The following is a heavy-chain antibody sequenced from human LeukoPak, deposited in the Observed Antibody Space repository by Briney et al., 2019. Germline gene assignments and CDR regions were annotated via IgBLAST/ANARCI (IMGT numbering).Heavy chain of an antibody. D-gene: IGHD3-22*01. CDR2: ISSSSSYI. CDR3: ARDXKTYYYDSSGYPVY. J-gene: IGHJ4*02. V-gene: IGHV3-21*01. Sequence: PGGSLRLSCAASGFTFSSYSMNWVRQAPGKGLEWVSSISSSSSYIYYADSVKGRFTISRDNAKNSLYLQMNSLRAEDTALYYCARDXKTYYYDSSGYPVYWGQGTLVTVSS. CDR1: GFTFSSYS.